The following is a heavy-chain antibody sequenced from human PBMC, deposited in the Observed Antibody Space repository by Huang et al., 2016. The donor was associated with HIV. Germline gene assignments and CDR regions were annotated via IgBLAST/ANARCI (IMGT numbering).Heavy chain of an antibody. V-gene: IGHV1-24*01. CDR1: EYTLTELS. J-gene: IGHJ4*02. CDR3: ATGFDVFFDF. CDR2: FDPEIGET. Sequence: QVQLVQSRAEVKKPGASVKVSCKVSEYTLTELSIHWVRQPHGKGLEWMGGFDPEIGETIDAQKFQGRVTMTEDTSTETAVMELSGLRPEDTAVYYCATGFDVFFDFWGQGTLVTVSS. D-gene: IGHD3-9*01.